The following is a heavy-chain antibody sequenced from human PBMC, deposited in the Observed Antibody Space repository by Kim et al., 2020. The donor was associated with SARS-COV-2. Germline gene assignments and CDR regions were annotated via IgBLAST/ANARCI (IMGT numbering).Heavy chain of an antibody. D-gene: IGHD3-3*01. J-gene: IGHJ6*02. V-gene: IGHV4-34*01. CDR3: ARTYDFWSGLNYYYYYGMDV. Sequence: SETLSLTCAVYGGSFSGYYWSWIRQPPGKGLEWIGEINHSGSTNYNPSLKSRVTISVDTSKNQFSLKLSSVTAADTAVYYCARTYDFWSGLNYYYYYGMDVWGQGTTVTVSS. CDR1: GGSFSGYY. CDR2: INHSGST.